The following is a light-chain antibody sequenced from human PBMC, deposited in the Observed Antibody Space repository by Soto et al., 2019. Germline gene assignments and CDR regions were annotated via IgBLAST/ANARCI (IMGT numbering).Light chain of an antibody. J-gene: IGKJ1*01. CDR1: HSVANNY. V-gene: IGKV3-20*01. Sequence: IVLAQSPATLSLSPGERATISCRASHSVANNYLAWYQQKHGQAPRLLIYGASSRATGIPDRFSGSGSGTEFTLTISSLQSEDFAVYYCQQYSDWPQTFAQGTKVDIK. CDR3: QQYSDWPQT. CDR2: GAS.